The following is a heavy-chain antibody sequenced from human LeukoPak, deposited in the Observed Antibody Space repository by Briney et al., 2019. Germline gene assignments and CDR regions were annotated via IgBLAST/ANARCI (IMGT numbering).Heavy chain of an antibody. D-gene: IGHD2-15*01. CDR1: GFTFRNHG. CDR2: IWYDGSNK. J-gene: IGHJ4*02. V-gene: IGHV3-33*01. Sequence: GGSLRLSCVASGFTFRNHGMHWVRQAPGKGLEWVAVIWYDGSNKYYADSVKGRFTISRDNSKGTLYLQINSLRAGDTAVYYCARDRSVDYFDVWGQGTLVTVSS. CDR3: ARDRSVDYFDV.